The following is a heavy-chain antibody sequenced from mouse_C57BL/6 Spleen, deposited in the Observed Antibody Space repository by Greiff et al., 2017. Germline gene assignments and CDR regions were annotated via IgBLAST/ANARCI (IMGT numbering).Heavy chain of an antibody. D-gene: IGHD4-1*01. V-gene: IGHV1-22*01. CDR3: AGTGNLAWFAD. J-gene: IGHJ3*01. CDR1: GYTFTDYN. CDR2: INPNNGGT. Sequence: VQLQQSGPELVKPGASVKMSCKASGYTFTDYNMHWVKQSHGKSLEWIGYINPNNGGTSYNQKFKGKATLTVNKSSSTAYMELRSLTSEDSAVYCCAGTGNLAWFADWGQGTLVTVSA.